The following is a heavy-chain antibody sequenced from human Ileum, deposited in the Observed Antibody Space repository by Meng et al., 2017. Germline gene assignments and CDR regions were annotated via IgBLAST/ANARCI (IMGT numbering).Heavy chain of an antibody. V-gene: IGHV4-4*02. D-gene: IGHD5-12*01. Sequence: RVVGRGPLKPSGPLSLPWPVPGGSIMDSNWWSWVRQPPGKGLEWIGEIYHTGSTNYNPSLKSRVTMSLDKSKNQFFLDLTSVTAADTAVYYCARDLLGPAIAASGYFDPWGQGTLVTVSS. CDR1: GGSIMDSNW. CDR2: IYHTGST. J-gene: IGHJ5*02. CDR3: ARDLLGPAIAASGYFDP.